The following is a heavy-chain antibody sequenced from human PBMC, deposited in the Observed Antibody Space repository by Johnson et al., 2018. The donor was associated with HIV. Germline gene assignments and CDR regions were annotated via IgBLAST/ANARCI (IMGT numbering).Heavy chain of an antibody. CDR2: IKEDGNDE. V-gene: IGHV3-7*02. D-gene: IGHD5-24*01. CDR3: ARACRDGYTCDVYDV. Sequence: VQLVESGGGLVQPGGSLRLSCIASGFTFSNYWMSWVRQAPGKGLEWVANIKEDGNDEYYVDSLRGRFTIYRDNAKNSMYLQMISLRAEDTALYYCARACRDGYTCDVYDVWGQGTMVTVSS. CDR1: GFTFSNYW. J-gene: IGHJ3*01.